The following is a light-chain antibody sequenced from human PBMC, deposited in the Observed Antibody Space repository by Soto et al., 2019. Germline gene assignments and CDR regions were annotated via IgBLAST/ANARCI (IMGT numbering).Light chain of an antibody. CDR2: GAS. J-gene: IGKJ1*01. CDR3: QQYNNWPRT. Sequence: EVVMTQSPATLSVSPGERATLSCRASQSVGTNLAWYQQKPGQAPRPLIYGASTRATGFPARFSGSGSGTEFTLTISSLQSEDFAVYYCQQYNNWPRTFGQGTKVDVK. CDR1: QSVGTN. V-gene: IGKV3-15*01.